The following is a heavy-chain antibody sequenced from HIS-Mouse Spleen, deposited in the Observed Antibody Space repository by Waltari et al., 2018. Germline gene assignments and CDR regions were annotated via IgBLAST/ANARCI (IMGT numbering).Heavy chain of an antibody. CDR3: AKVGVVGATTEYFQH. V-gene: IGHV3-9*01. Sequence: EVQLVESGGGLVQPGRSLRLSCAASGFTFDDYAMHWVRQAPGKGLEWVSGISWNSGSIGYADSVKGRFTISRDNAKNSLYLQMNSLRAEDTALYYCAKVGVVGATTEYFQHWGQGTLVTVSS. D-gene: IGHD1-26*01. J-gene: IGHJ1*01. CDR2: ISWNSGSI. CDR1: GFTFDDYA.